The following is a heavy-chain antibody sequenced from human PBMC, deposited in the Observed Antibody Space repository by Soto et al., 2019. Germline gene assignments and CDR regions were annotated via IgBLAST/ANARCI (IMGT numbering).Heavy chain of an antibody. CDR2: MNPNSGNT. J-gene: IGHJ3*02. Sequence: ASVKVSCKASGYTFTSYDINWVRQATGQGLEGMGWMNPNSGNTGDAQKFQGRVTMTRNTSISTAYMELSSLRSEDTAVYYCATGIVATIRAFDIWGQGTMVTVSS. D-gene: IGHD5-12*01. CDR1: GYTFTSYD. CDR3: ATGIVATIRAFDI. V-gene: IGHV1-8*01.